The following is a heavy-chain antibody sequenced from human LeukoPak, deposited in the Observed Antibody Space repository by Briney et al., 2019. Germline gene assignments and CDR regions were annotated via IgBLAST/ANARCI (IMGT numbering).Heavy chain of an antibody. V-gene: IGHV3-23*01. CDR1: GFTFSSYA. CDR3: AKATTGYSSGRFPGWPVDY. CDR2: IFGSGGST. J-gene: IGHJ4*02. Sequence: GGSLRLSCAASGFTFSSYAMYWVRQAPGKGLEWVSGIFGSGGSTHYADSVKGRFTISRDNSKNTVYLQMNSLRAEDTAVYYCAKATTGYSSGRFPGWPVDYWGQGTLVTVSS. D-gene: IGHD6-19*01.